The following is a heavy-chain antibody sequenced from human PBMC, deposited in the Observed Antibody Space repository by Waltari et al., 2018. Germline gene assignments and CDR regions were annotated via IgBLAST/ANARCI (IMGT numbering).Heavy chain of an antibody. J-gene: IGHJ6*02. CDR2: INHSGST. Sequence: QVQLQQWGAGLSKPSETLSLTCAVYGGSFTAYLWSWIRQSPGKGLVWVGEINHSGSTNYNPSLKSRVTISVDTSKNQFSLKLSSMTAADTAVYYCARGVGSPHYFYGMDVWGQGTTVTVSS. CDR1: GGSFTAYL. V-gene: IGHV4-34*01. D-gene: IGHD1-26*01. CDR3: ARGVGSPHYFYGMDV.